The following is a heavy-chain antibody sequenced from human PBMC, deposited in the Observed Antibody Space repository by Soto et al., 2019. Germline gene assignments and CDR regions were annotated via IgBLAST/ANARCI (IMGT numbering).Heavy chain of an antibody. V-gene: IGHV3-23*04. CDR2: ITTTGDTT. CDR1: GFIFTTSD. D-gene: IGHD2-21*02. CDR3: GRGGGGDHGY. Sequence: QLVESEGGLVQPGGSLRLSCEASGFIFTTSDMSWVRQAPGKGLEWVSSITTTGDTTHYADSVRGRFTISRDNARNTVYLKRNGRRGDDTAVYYCGRGGGGDHGYWGQGTLVAVSS. J-gene: IGHJ4*02.